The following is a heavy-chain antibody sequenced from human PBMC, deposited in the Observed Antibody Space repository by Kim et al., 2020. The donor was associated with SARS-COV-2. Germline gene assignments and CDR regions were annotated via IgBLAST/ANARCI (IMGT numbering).Heavy chain of an antibody. J-gene: IGHJ3*02. D-gene: IGHD3-22*01. CDR3: TTAKNPDLYYYDSSGYYYDAFDI. V-gene: IGHV3-15*01. CDR1: GFTFSNAW. CDR2: IKSKTDGGTT. Sequence: GGSLRLSCAASGFTFSNAWMSWVRQAPGKGLEWVGRIKSKTDGGTTDYAAPVKGRFTISRDDSKNTLYLQMNSLKTEDTAVYYCTTAKNPDLYYYDSSGYYYDAFDIWGQGTMVTVSS.